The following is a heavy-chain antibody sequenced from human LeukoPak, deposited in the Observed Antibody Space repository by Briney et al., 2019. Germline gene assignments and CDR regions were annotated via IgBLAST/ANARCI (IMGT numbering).Heavy chain of an antibody. CDR2: INPNSGGT. Sequence: VASVKVSCKASGYTFTGYYMHWVRQAPGQGPEWMGWINPNSGGTNYAQKFQGRVTMTRDTSISTAYMELSRLRSDDTAVYYCARTRYLPRRQTDNWFDPWGQGTLVTVSS. V-gene: IGHV1-2*02. CDR3: ARTRYLPRRQTDNWFDP. J-gene: IGHJ5*02. D-gene: IGHD1-14*01. CDR1: GYTFTGYY.